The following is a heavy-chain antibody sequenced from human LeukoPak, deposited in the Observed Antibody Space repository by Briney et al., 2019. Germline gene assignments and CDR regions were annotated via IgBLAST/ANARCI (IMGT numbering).Heavy chain of an antibody. CDR1: GYTFSGYY. CDR3: ARGGIRSGYSPRYYYYGMDV. CDR2: IIPIFGTA. D-gene: IGHD3-22*01. Sequence: GASVKVSCKASGYTFSGYYMHWVRQAPGQGLEWMGGIIPIFGTANYAQKFQGRVTITADESTSTAYMELSSLRSEDTAVYYCARGGIRSGYSPRYYYYGMDVSGQGTTVTVSS. J-gene: IGHJ6*02. V-gene: IGHV1-69*13.